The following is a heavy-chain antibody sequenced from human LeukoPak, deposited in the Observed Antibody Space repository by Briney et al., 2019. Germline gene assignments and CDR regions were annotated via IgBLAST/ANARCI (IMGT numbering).Heavy chain of an antibody. CDR1: GFTFSSYW. V-gene: IGHV1-2*02. CDR3: AILWFGELGEFDY. D-gene: IGHD3-10*01. CDR2: INPNSGGT. J-gene: IGHJ4*02. Sequence: PGGSLRLSCAASGFTFSSYWMSWVRQAPGQGLEWMGWINPNSGGTNYAQKFQGRVTMTRDTSISTAYMELSRLRSDDTAVYYCAILWFGELGEFDYWGQGTLVTVSS.